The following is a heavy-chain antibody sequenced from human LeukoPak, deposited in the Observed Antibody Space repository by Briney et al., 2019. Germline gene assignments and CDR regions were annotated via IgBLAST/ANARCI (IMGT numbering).Heavy chain of an antibody. CDR2: ISTDGSHK. V-gene: IGHV3-30*18. Sequence: QPGGSLRLSCAASGFTFSDYGMQWVRQAPGQGLEWVALISTDGSHKDYADSVKGRFTLSRDNSKNTLYLQMNSLRVEDTAVYYCAKDGTSSWFGEATWGQGTLVTVSS. CDR1: GFTFSDYG. J-gene: IGHJ5*02. D-gene: IGHD6-13*01. CDR3: AKDGTSSWFGEAT.